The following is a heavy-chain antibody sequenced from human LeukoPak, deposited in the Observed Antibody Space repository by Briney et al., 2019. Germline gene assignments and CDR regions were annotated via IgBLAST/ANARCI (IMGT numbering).Heavy chain of an antibody. Sequence: GSLRLSCAASGFTFSSYAMSWVRQAPGKGLGWVSAISGSSGSTYYADSVKGRFTISRDNSKNTLYLQMNSLRAEDTAVYYCAKGGYSSSWYGYFDYWGQGTLVTVSS. V-gene: IGHV3-23*01. CDR1: GFTFSSYA. J-gene: IGHJ4*02. D-gene: IGHD6-13*01. CDR3: AKGGYSSSWYGYFDY. CDR2: ISGSSGST.